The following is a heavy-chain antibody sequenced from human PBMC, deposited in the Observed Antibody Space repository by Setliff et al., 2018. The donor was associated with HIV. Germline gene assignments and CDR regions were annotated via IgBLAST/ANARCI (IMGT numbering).Heavy chain of an antibody. Sequence: ASVKVSCKASGGTFSSYGFNWVRQAPGQGLEWMGGIIPILGIANYAQKFKGRVTITADKSTSTVYMELRSLRSEDTAVYYCARDHDSSAYTYFDYWGQGTLVTVSS. CDR1: GGTFSSYG. CDR3: ARDHDSSAYTYFDY. J-gene: IGHJ4*02. CDR2: IIPILGIA. D-gene: IGHD3-22*01. V-gene: IGHV1-69*10.